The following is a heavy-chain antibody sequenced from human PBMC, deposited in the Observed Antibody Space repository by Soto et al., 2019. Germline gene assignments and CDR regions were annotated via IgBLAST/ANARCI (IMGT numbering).Heavy chain of an antibody. CDR1: GGSISSYY. Sequence: LSLTCTVSGGSISSYYWSWIRQPPGKGLEWIGYIYYSGSTNYNPSLKSRVTISVDTSKNQFSLKLSSVTAADTAVYYCARDSFYCTNGVCYPYGMDVWGQGTTVTVPS. V-gene: IGHV4-59*01. D-gene: IGHD2-8*01. CDR3: ARDSFYCTNGVCYPYGMDV. CDR2: IYYSGST. J-gene: IGHJ6*02.